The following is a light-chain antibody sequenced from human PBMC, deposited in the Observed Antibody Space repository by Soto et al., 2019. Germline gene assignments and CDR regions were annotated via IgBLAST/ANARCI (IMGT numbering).Light chain of an antibody. CDR1: QDISNY. V-gene: IGKV1-33*01. Sequence: DIQMTQSPSSLSASVGDRVTITCRASQDISNYLNWYQQRPGKAPKLLIYDASNLERGVPSRFSGTLSGTHFTFAITSLQPEEVATYYCQQSDSLPITFGQGTRLEI. CDR2: DAS. CDR3: QQSDSLPIT. J-gene: IGKJ5*01.